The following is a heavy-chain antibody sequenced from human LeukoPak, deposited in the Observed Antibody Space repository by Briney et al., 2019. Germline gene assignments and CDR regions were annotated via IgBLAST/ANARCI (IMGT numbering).Heavy chain of an antibody. V-gene: IGHV3-30-3*01. CDR3: ARDPVWFDP. Sequence: GGSLGLSCVASGFTFTSDAMNWVRQAPGKGLEWVAVISYDGSNKYYADSVKGRFTISRDNSKNTLYLQMNSLRAEDTAVYYCARDPVWFDPWGQGTLVTVSS. CDR2: ISYDGSNK. J-gene: IGHJ5*02. CDR1: GFTFTSDA.